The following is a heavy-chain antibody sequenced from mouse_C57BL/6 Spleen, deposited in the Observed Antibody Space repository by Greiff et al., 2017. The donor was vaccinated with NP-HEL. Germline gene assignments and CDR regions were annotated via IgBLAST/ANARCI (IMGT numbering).Heavy chain of an antibody. Sequence: EVKLQESGPSLVRPSQTLSLTCTVTGFSINSDCYWIWIRQFPGNKLEYIGYTFYSGITYYNPFLESRTYITRDTSKNQFSLKLSSVTTEYTATYYCAGSYGSSYAMDYWGQGTSVTVSS. CDR1: GFSINSDCY. CDR2: TFYSGIT. V-gene: IGHV3-3*01. J-gene: IGHJ4*01. CDR3: AGSYGSSYAMDY. D-gene: IGHD1-1*01.